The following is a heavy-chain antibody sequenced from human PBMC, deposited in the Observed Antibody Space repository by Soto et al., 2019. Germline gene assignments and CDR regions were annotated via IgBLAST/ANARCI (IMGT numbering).Heavy chain of an antibody. V-gene: IGHV1-69*13. J-gene: IGHJ5*02. D-gene: IGHD3-9*01. Sequence: SVKVSCKASGGTFSSYAISWVRQAPGQGLEWMGGIIPIFGTANYAQKFQGRVTITADESTSTAYMELSSLRSEDTAVYYCARDLNYDILTGYPDNWFDPWGQGTLVTVSS. CDR3: ARDLNYDILTGYPDNWFDP. CDR2: IIPIFGTA. CDR1: GGTFSSYA.